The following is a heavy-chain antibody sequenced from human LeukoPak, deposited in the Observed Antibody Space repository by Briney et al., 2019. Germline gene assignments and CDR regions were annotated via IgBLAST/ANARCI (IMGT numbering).Heavy chain of an antibody. D-gene: IGHD3-9*01. V-gene: IGHV1-69*02. J-gene: IGHJ4*02. CDR1: GYTFTGYY. Sequence: SVKVSCKASGYTFTGYYIHWVRQAPGQGLEWMGRIIPILDITTYAQKFQGRLTITADKSTTTVYMELNSLRSEDTAMYFCSRNRYFDIMGDHRRGGDWGQGTLVTVSS. CDR3: SRNRYFDIMGDHRRGGD. CDR2: IIPILDIT.